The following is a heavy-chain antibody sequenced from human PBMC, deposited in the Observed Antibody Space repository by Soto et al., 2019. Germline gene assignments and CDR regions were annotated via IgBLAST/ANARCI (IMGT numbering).Heavy chain of an antibody. V-gene: IGHV4-31*03. D-gene: IGHD1-1*01. CDR1: GGSVSSGAYY. CDR3: ARAPDGTVAFDV. J-gene: IGHJ4*02. Sequence: SETLSLTCTVSGGSVSSGAYYWSWIRQHPGKGLEWIGYIYYRGGTYYNPSLRGRITISSDTSKNQFSLKLSSVTAADTAVYYCARAPDGTVAFDVWGQGTLVTVSS. CDR2: IYYRGGT.